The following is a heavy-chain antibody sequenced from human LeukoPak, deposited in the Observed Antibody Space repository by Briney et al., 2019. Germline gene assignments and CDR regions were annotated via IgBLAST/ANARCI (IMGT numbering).Heavy chain of an antibody. CDR2: ILTSGAT. CDR3: AKDMTYNDGRWEFDP. D-gene: IGHD5-24*01. V-gene: IGHV3-23*01. CDR1: GFTLNNFA. Sequence: GGSLRLSCAASGFTLNNFAMTWVRQAPGKGLEWVSGILTSGATYYAESVKNRFTIPRDSSQNTMYLQVNSLRAEDTAVYYCAKDMTYNDGRWEFDPWGQGTLVTVS. J-gene: IGHJ5*02.